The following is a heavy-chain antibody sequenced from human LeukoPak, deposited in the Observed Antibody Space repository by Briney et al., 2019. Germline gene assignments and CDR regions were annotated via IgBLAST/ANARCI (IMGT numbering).Heavy chain of an antibody. D-gene: IGHD6-13*01. J-gene: IGHJ6*02. CDR2: IVVGSGNT. CDR1: GFTFTSSA. CDR3: AKARGTGYSSPPYYYFGMDV. V-gene: IGHV1-58*01. Sequence: SVKVSCKASGFTFTSSAVQWVRQARGQRLEWIGWIVVGSGNTNYAQKFQERVTITRDMSTSTAYMELSSLRSEDTAVYYCAKARGTGYSSPPYYYFGMDVWGQGTTVTVSS.